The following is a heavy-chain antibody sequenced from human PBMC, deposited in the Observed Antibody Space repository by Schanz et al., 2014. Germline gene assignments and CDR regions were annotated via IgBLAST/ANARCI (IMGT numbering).Heavy chain of an antibody. V-gene: IGHV3-11*06. CDR2: TNGDGTNA. D-gene: IGHD2-15*01. CDR3: ARDRGYCSGGSCLTFDY. J-gene: IGHJ4*02. Sequence: VQLVESGGGLVQPGGSLRLSCAASGFTFSDYYMSWIRQAPGKGLEWVSCTNGDGTNAKYADSVKGRFTISRDNSKNTLYLQMNTLRAEDTAVYYCARDRGYCSGGSCLTFDYWGQGTLVNGSS. CDR1: GFTFSDYY.